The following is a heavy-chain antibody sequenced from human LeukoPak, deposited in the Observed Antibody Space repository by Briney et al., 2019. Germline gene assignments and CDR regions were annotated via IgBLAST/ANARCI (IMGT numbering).Heavy chain of an antibody. D-gene: IGHD2-15*01. CDR3: AKGRLVVVAATVSD. V-gene: IGHV3-23*01. CDR1: GFTFSSYA. J-gene: IGHJ4*02. Sequence: PVGSLRLSCAASGFTFSSYAMSWVRQAPGEGLEWVSPISGSGGSTYYADSVKGRFTISRDNSKNSLYLQMNSLRAEDTAVYYCAKGRLVVVAATVSDWGQGTLVTVSS. CDR2: ISGSGGST.